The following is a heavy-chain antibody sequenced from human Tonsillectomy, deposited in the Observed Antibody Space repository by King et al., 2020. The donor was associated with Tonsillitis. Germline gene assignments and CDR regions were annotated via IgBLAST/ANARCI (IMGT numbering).Heavy chain of an antibody. J-gene: IGHJ4*02. V-gene: IGHV3-30*18. Sequence: VQLVESGGGVVQPGKSLRLSCAASGFTFSSYDMHWVRQAPGKGLEWVAIMSYDGSDKYYADSVKGRFTISRDNSKNTLYLQKNSLRAEDTAVYYCAKDDKPGEGRANLDYWGQGTLVTVSS. CDR3: AKDDKPGEGRANLDY. CDR1: GFTFSSYD. D-gene: IGHD1-14*01. CDR2: MSYDGSDK.